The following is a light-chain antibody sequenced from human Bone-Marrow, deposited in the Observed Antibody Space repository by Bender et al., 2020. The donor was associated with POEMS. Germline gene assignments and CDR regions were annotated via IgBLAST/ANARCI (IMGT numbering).Light chain of an antibody. Sequence: NFGNNAANWYQHVPGTAPKLLIYSNNQRPSGVPDRFSASTSGTSASLAISGLHSDDEADYYCSSWDDTLNGWVFGGGTKLTVL. J-gene: IGLJ3*02. CDR2: SNN. CDR3: SSWDDTLNGWV. CDR1: NFGNNA. V-gene: IGLV1-44*01.